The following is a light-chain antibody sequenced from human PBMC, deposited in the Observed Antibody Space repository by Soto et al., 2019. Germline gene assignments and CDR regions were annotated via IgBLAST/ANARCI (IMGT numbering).Light chain of an antibody. CDR1: QSISSY. J-gene: IGKJ4*01. Sequence: DIQMTQSPSYLSAPVGDRVTITCRASQSISSYLNWYQQKPGKAPKLLIYAASSLQSGVPSRFSGSGSGTDFTLTISSLQPEDVATYYCQQSYSTPGTFGGGTKVDIK. CDR3: QQSYSTPGT. CDR2: AAS. V-gene: IGKV1-39*01.